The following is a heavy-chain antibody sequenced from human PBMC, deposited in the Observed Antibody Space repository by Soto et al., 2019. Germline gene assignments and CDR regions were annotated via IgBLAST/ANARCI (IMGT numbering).Heavy chain of an antibody. CDR2: IYYSGST. CDR1: GGSISSGDYY. Sequence: PSETLSLTCTVSGGSISSGDYYWSWIRQPPGKGLEWIGYIYYSGSTYYNPSLKSRVTISVDTSKNQFSLKLRSVTAADTAVYYCAGIINGESLQPRFDYWGQATMVTVYS. V-gene: IGHV4-30-4*01. CDR3: AGIINGESLQPRFDY. D-gene: IGHD7-27*01. J-gene: IGHJ4*02.